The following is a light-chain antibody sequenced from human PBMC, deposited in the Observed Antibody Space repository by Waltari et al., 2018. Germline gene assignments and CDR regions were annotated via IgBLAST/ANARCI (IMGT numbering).Light chain of an antibody. J-gene: IGKJ1*01. Sequence: DVVMTQSPLSLPVTLGQPASISCRSSQSLVYIDGSTYLNWFQQRPGQSPRRLIYKVSKRDSGVADRFRGSGSGTQFTLTISRLETEDVGVYYCMQGIHWPPTFGQGTKVEIK. CDR1: QSLVYIDGSTY. CDR2: KVS. CDR3: MQGIHWPPT. V-gene: IGKV2-30*01.